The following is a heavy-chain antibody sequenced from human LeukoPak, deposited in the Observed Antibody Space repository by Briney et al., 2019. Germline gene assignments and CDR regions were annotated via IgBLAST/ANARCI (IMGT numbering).Heavy chain of an antibody. CDR1: GFTFRTSG. CDR2: IQHDETEI. CDR3: ARESGATKIGQLLNY. Sequence: PGGSLRLSCTASGFTFRTSGMHWVRQAPGKGLEWVGFIQHDETEIYSADSVRGRFTFSRDNFKSTVYLQMNSLRVEDSAVYYCARESGATKIGQLLNYWGQGTLVSASS. V-gene: IGHV3-30*02. D-gene: IGHD3-10*01. J-gene: IGHJ4*02.